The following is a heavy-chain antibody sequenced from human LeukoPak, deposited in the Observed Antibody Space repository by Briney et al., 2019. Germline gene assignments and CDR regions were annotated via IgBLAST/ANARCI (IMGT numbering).Heavy chain of an antibody. V-gene: IGHV3-53*01. CDR3: ARDEWRGPYY. CDR2: ICSGGRT. J-gene: IGHJ4*02. Sequence: GGSLRLSCAASGFTFSSYSMNWVRQAPGKGLEWVSVICSGGRTYYADSVKGRFTISRDNSKNTVYLQMNSLRAEDTAVYYCARDEWRGPYYWGQGTLVTVSS. CDR1: GFTFSSYS. D-gene: IGHD3-3*01.